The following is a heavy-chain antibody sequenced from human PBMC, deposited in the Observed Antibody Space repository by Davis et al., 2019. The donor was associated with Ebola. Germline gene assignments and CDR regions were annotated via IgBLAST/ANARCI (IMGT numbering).Heavy chain of an antibody. CDR3: ARDRRIAVAGTVGGY. V-gene: IGHV3-21*01. Sequence: PGGSLRLSCAASGFTFSSYSMNWVRQAPGKGLEWVSSISSSSSYIYYADSVKGRFTISRDNAKNSLYLQMNSLRAEDTAVYYCARDRRIAVAGTVGGYWGQGTLVTVSS. J-gene: IGHJ4*02. CDR2: ISSSSSYI. CDR1: GFTFSSYS. D-gene: IGHD6-19*01.